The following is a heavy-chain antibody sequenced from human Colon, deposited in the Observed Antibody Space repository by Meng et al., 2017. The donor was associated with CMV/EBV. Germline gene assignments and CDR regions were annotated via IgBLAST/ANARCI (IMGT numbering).Heavy chain of an antibody. J-gene: IGHJ5*02. CDR1: GYTFTDYY. CDR2: INSISGDT. CDR3: GRDRHLDP. V-gene: IGHV1-2*02. D-gene: IGHD3-3*02. Sequence: QAQPVQSGAELKKPGDSVNVSCKTSGYTFTDYYIHWVRQAPGQGLEWMGWINSISGDTNYAQKFQGRVTMTRDTSITTAYMELNSLKSDDTAVYYCGRDRHLDPWGQGTLVTVSS.